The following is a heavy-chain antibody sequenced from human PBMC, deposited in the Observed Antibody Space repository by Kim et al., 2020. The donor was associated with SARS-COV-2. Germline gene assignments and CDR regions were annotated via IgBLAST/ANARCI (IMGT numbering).Heavy chain of an antibody. D-gene: IGHD4-17*01. Sequence: YAQKLQGRVTMTTDTSTSTAYMELRSLRSDDTAVYYCARVLRWKTVTLSPWGQGTLVTVSS. CDR3: ARVLRWKTVTLSP. J-gene: IGHJ5*02. V-gene: IGHV1-18*01.